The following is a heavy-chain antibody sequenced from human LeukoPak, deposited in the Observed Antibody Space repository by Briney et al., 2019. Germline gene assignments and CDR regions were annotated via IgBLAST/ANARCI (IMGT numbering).Heavy chain of an antibody. J-gene: IGHJ4*02. CDR2: INSDGSST. V-gene: IGHV3-74*01. CDR1: GFTFSSYW. CDR3: VRMSPVYHFDY. D-gene: IGHD2-8*01. Sequence: PGGSLRLSCAASGFTFSSYWMHWVRQVPGKGLVWVSHINSDGSSTTYADSVKGRFTISRDNAKNTLYLQMNSLRAEDTAVYYCVRMSPVYHFDYWGQGTLATVSS.